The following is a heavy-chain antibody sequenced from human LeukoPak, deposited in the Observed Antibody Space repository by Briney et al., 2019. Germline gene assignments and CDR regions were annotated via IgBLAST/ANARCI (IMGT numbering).Heavy chain of an antibody. J-gene: IGHJ6*02. V-gene: IGHV3-30*18. D-gene: IGHD2/OR15-2a*01. CDR3: AKDYFGSTQTYYYCGMDV. CDR1: GFTFSSYG. CDR2: ISYDGSNK. Sequence: GGSLRLSCAASGFTFSSYGMHWVRQAPGKGLEWVAVISYDGSNKYYADSVKGRFTISRDNSKNTLYLQMNSLRAEDTAVYYCAKDYFGSTQTYYYCGMDVWGQGTTVTVSS.